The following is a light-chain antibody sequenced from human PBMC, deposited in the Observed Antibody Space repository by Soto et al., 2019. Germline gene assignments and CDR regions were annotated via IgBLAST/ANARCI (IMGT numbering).Light chain of an antibody. J-gene: IGKJ5*01. CDR3: QQSGNSPLT. CDR2: GAS. Sequence: EIVLTQSPAALSLSPGERATLSCRASQSVSSTYLAWYQQKPGQAPRLLIYGASSRATGIPDRFSGSGSGTDFTLTISRLEPEDFAVYFCQQSGNSPLTFGQGTRLEI. V-gene: IGKV3-20*01. CDR1: QSVSSTY.